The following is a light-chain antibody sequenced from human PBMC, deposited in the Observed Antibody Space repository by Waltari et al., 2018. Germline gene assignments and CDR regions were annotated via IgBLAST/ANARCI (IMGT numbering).Light chain of an antibody. Sequence: MTQSPATLSVSPGGRATLPCRASQSVSSNLAWYQQKPGQAPSLLIYGASTRATGISDRFSGSGSGTEFTLTISSLQSEDFATYYCQQSYRTPPYTFGQGTKVEIK. CDR2: GAS. CDR3: QQSYRTPPYT. J-gene: IGKJ2*01. CDR1: QSVSSN. V-gene: IGKV3-15*01.